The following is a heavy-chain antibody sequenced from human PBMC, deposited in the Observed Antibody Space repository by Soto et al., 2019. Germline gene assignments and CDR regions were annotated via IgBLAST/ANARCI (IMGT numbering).Heavy chain of an antibody. CDR3: AGRSTADRWFDT. D-gene: IGHD2-2*01. Sequence: SETLSLTCAVSGGSISSGGYSWSWIRQPPGKGLEWIGYIYHSGSTYYNPSLKSRVTISVDRSKNQFSLKLSSVTAADTAVYYCAGRSTADRWFDTWGQGTLVTVSS. V-gene: IGHV4-30-2*01. J-gene: IGHJ5*02. CDR2: IYHSGST. CDR1: GGSISSGGYS.